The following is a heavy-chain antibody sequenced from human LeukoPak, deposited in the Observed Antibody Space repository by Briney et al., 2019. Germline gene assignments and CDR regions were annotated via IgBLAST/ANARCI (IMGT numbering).Heavy chain of an antibody. J-gene: IGHJ6*02. CDR3: ARGVRPYYYYGMDV. CDR2: IKQDGSEQ. CDR1: GFTFSAYW. V-gene: IGHV3-7*01. Sequence: GGSLRLSCAASGFTFSAYWMSWVRQAPGKGLEWVANIKQDGSEQYYVDSVKGRFTISRDNAKNSVYLQMNSLRAEDTAVYYCARGVRPYYYYGMDVWGQGTTVTVSS.